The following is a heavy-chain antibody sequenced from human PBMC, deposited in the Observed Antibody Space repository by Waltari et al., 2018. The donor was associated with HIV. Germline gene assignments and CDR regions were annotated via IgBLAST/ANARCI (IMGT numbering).Heavy chain of an antibody. V-gene: IGHV1-69*04. CDR1: GGTFTNYA. J-gene: IGHJ4*02. CDR2: ITPSLGLT. CDR3: ARSGYYDTNTFLSD. Sequence: QAHLVQSGAEAQKPGSSVKVSCKASGGTFTNYAFSWGRQAPGKGLEWVGRITPSLGLTNYAQKFQGRVTITADKSTNTAYMELSSLRSEDTAVFYCARSGYYDTNTFLSDWGQGTLLTVSS. D-gene: IGHD3-16*01.